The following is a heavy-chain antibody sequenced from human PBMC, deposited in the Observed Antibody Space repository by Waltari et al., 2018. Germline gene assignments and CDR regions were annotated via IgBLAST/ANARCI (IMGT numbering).Heavy chain of an antibody. CDR2: LGHNGSTI. CDR1: GYTFNSHG. Sequence: VQLVQSGSELKKPGASVKVSCRASGYTFNSHGMNGVRQAPGKGLGCLALLGHNGSTIHYADSARGRFTISRDNAERSVSLHMKDLRVEDTGVYYCARNQDVGDGDGLDHWGRGTLVTVST. CDR3: ARNQDVGDGDGLDH. V-gene: IGHV3-48*03. D-gene: IGHD3-10*01. J-gene: IGHJ4*02.